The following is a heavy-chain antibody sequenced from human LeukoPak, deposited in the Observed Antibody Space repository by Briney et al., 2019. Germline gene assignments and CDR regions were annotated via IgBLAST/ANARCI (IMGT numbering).Heavy chain of an antibody. CDR2: IDPSDSYT. CDR3: ARQESYYDSSGYSAYDN. V-gene: IGHV5-10-1*01. CDR1: GYTFTSYW. J-gene: IGHJ4*02. Sequence: GESLKISCKGSGYTFTSYWISWVRPMPGKGLEWMGRIDPSDSYTNYSPSFQGHVTISADKSISTAYLQWSSLKASDTAMYYCARQESYYDSSGYSAYDNWGQGTLVTVSS. D-gene: IGHD3-22*01.